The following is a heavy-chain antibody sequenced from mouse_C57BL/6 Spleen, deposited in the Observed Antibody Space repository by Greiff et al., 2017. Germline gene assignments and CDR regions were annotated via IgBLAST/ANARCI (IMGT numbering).Heavy chain of an antibody. CDR1: GYTFTDYE. CDR3: TRGLLLRSFYFDY. J-gene: IGHJ2*01. Sequence: QVQLKQSGAELVRPGASVTLSCKASGYTFTDYEMHWVKQTPVHGLEWIGAIDPETGGTAYNQKFKGKAILTADKSSSTAYMELRSLTSEDSAVYYCTRGLLLRSFYFDYWGQGTTLTVSS. V-gene: IGHV1-15*01. D-gene: IGHD1-1*01. CDR2: IDPETGGT.